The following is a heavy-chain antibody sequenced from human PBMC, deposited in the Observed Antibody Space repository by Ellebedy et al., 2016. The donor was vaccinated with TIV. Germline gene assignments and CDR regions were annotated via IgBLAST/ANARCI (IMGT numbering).Heavy chain of an antibody. J-gene: IGHJ4*02. CDR3: ARHELGENAAFDY. V-gene: IGHV5-10-1*01. CDR2: IDPSDSYM. Sequence: GESLKISXTASGYSFIYYWITWVRQMPGKGLEWMGRIDPSDSYMKFSPSFQGHATISVDKSTSTAYLQWSSLKASDTAIYYCARHELGENAAFDYWGQGTLVTVSS. CDR1: GYSFIYYW. D-gene: IGHD7-27*01.